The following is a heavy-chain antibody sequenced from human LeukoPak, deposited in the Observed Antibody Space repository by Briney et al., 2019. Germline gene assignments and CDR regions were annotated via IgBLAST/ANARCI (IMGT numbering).Heavy chain of an antibody. J-gene: IGHJ4*02. V-gene: IGHV3-30-3*01. D-gene: IGHD3-3*01. CDR1: GFTFSSYA. CDR3: ARDVRITIFGVVPPSGNYFDY. Sequence: GRSLRLSCSASGFTFSSYAMHWVRQAPGKGLEWVAVISYDGSNKYYADSVKGRFTISRDNSKNTLYLQMNSLRAEDTAVYYCARDVRITIFGVVPPSGNYFDYWGQGTLVTVSS. CDR2: ISYDGSNK.